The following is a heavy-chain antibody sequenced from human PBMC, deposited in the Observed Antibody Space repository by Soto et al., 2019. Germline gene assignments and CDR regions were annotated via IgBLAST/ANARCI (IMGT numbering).Heavy chain of an antibody. CDR2: IKQDGSEK. Sequence: PGGSLRLSCAASGFTFSSYWMSWVRQAPGKGLEWVANIKQDGSEKYYVDSVKGRFTISRDNAKNSLYLQMNSLRAEDTAVYYCARKYIVPVAAYFQHWGQGTLVTVSS. CDR3: ARKYIVPVAAYFQH. CDR1: GFTFSSYW. D-gene: IGHD2-2*01. V-gene: IGHV3-7*04. J-gene: IGHJ1*01.